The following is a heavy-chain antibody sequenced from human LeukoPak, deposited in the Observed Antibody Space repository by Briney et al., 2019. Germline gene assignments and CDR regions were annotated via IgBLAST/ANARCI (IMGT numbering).Heavy chain of an antibody. CDR1: GLTFGDYA. V-gene: IGHV3-49*04. D-gene: IGHD3-22*01. CDR3: TRVTYYYDNSGYFHFDS. J-gene: IGHJ4*02. CDR2: IRRKAHGGTT. Sequence: QSGGSLRLSCTTSGLTFGDYAMSWVRQAPGKGLEWVSFIRRKAHGGTTEYAASVKGRFSSSRDDSKSIAYLQMNSLKTEDTAVYFCTRVTYYYDNSGYFHFDSWGQGSLVTVSS.